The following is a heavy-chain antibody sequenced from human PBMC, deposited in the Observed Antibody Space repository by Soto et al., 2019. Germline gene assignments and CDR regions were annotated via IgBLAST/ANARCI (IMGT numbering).Heavy chain of an antibody. V-gene: IGHV4-34*01. D-gene: IGHD1-1*01. J-gene: IGHJ4*02. CDR3: ARGGYNWNDRSIDY. CDR1: GGSFSGYY. CDR2: INHSGST. Sequence: ASETLSLTCAAYGGSFSGYYWSWIRQPPGKGLEWIGEINHSGSTNYNPSLKSRVTISVDTSKNQFSLKLSSVTAADTAVYYCARGGYNWNDRSIDYWGQGPLVTVSS.